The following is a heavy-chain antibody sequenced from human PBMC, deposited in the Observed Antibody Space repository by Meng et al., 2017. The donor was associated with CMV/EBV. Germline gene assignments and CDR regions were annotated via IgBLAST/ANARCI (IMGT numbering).Heavy chain of an antibody. J-gene: IGHJ6*02. D-gene: IGHD3-3*01. CDR2: ISHRGTT. CDR3: ARELRFLESTGWYYYGMDV. Sequence: SETLSLTCAVNGGSFSGYYWSWIRQPPGKGLEWIGEISHRGTTNYNPSLKSRVTFSVDTSKNQFSLKLSSVTAADTAVYYCARELRFLESTGWYYYGMDVWGQGTTVTVSS. V-gene: IGHV4-34*01. CDR1: GGSFSGYY.